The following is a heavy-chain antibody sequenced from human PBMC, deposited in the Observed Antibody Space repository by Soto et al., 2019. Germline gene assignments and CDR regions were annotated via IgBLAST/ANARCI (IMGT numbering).Heavy chain of an antibody. J-gene: IGHJ4*02. CDR3: ARGRCGGDCYSGDY. Sequence: ASVKVSCKASGGTFSSYAISWVRQAPGQGLEWMGGIIPIFGTANYAQKFQGRVTITADKSTSTAYMELSSLGSEDTAVYYCARGRCGGDCYSGDYWGQGTLVTVSS. V-gene: IGHV1-69*06. CDR1: GGTFSSYA. D-gene: IGHD2-21*02. CDR2: IIPIFGTA.